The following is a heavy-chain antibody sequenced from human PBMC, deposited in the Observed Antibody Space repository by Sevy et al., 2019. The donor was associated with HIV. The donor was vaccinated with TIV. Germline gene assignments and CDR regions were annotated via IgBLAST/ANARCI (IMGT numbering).Heavy chain of an antibody. CDR3: ARAYCGGDCYYDAFDI. CDR1: GGSISSSSYY. D-gene: IGHD2-21*02. CDR2: IYYSGRT. Sequence: SETLSLTCTVSGGSISSSSYYWGWIRQPPGKGLEWIGSIYYSGRTYYNPSLKSRVTISVDTSKNQFSLKLSSVTAADTAVYYCARAYCGGDCYYDAFDIWGQGTMVTVSS. J-gene: IGHJ3*02. V-gene: IGHV4-39*01.